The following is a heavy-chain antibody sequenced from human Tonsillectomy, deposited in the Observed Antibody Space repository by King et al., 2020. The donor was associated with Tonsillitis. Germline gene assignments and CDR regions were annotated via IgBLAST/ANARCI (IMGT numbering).Heavy chain of an antibody. J-gene: IGHJ6*02. CDR3: ARSGGQNVQGGSYYYVMDV. CDR2: ISNSSSYI. D-gene: IGHD3-10*01. Sequence: VQLVESGGGLVKPGGSLRLPCAASGFTFSSYSMNWVRQAPGKGLEWVSSISNSSSYIYYADSLKGRFTISRDNAKNSLYLQMNSLRAEDTAVYYCARSGGQNVQGGSYYYVMDVGGRGTTVTVPS. V-gene: IGHV3-21*01. CDR1: GFTFSSYS.